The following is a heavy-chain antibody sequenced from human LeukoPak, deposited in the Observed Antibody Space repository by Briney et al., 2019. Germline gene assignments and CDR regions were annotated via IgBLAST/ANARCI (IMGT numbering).Heavy chain of an antibody. V-gene: IGHV1-18*01. CDR2: IIAYNGNT. D-gene: IGHD2-21*02. CDR3: SREFPFCGADCFSGVFDI. Sequence: ASVKVSCKASGYTFTSYGFNWVRQAPGQGLEWMGWIIAYNGNTNYAQKLQGRVTMTTDTSTATAYMELRSLRSDDTAVYYCSREFPFCGADCFSGVFDIWGQGTMVTVS. CDR1: GYTFTSYG. J-gene: IGHJ3*02.